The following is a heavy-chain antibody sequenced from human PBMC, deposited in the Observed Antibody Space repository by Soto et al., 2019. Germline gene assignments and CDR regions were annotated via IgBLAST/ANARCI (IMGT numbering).Heavy chain of an antibody. D-gene: IGHD3-10*01. J-gene: IGHJ6*02. V-gene: IGHV3-48*02. Sequence: GESLKISCAASGFTFSSYSMNWVRQAPGKGLEWVSYISSSSSTIYYADSVKGRFTISRDNAKNSLYLQMNSLRDEDTAVYYCARDSGYYYGSGTPFVNYYYGMDVWGQGTTVTVSS. CDR3: ARDSGYYYGSGTPFVNYYYGMDV. CDR2: ISSSSSTI. CDR1: GFTFSSYS.